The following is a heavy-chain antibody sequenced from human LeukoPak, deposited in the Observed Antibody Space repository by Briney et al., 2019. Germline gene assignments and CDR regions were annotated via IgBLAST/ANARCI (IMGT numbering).Heavy chain of an antibody. Sequence: SETLSLTCTVSGGSISSYYWSWIRQPPGKGLEWIGYIYYSGSTNYNPSLKSRVTISVDTSKNQFSLKLSSVTAADTAVYYCASHARGRPVHFDYWGQGTLVTVSS. V-gene: IGHV4-59*08. CDR3: ASHARGRPVHFDY. D-gene: IGHD3-10*01. CDR2: IYYSGST. J-gene: IGHJ4*02. CDR1: GGSISSYY.